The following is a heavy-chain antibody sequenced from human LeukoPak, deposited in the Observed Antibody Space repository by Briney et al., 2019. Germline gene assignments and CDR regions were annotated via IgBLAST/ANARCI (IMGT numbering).Heavy chain of an antibody. CDR2: INQSGST. CDR1: GGSFSGYY. J-gene: IGHJ6*02. D-gene: IGHD2-2*01. Sequence: SETLSLTCAVYGGSFSGYYWSWIRQPPGKGLEWIGGINQSGSTNYNPSLKSRVTISVDTSKNQFSLKLSSVTAADTAVYYCARGGSGVPAAMPSDYYYYYGMDVWGQGTTVTVSS. CDR3: ARGGSGVPAAMPSDYYYYYGMDV. V-gene: IGHV4-34*01.